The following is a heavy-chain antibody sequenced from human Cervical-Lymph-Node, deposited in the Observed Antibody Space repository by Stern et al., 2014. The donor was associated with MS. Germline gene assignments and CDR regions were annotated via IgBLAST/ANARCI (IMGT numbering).Heavy chain of an antibody. CDR1: GFSLSTSGVG. V-gene: IGHV2-5*02. CDR2: IYWDDEK. CDR3: AHSRIAVAGYYYYGMDV. D-gene: IGHD6-19*01. J-gene: IGHJ6*02. Sequence: QVTLKESGPTLVKPTQTLTLTCTFSGFSLSTSGVGVGWIRQPPGKALEWLELIYWDDEKRYSPPLKSRLTIPKDTSKNQVVLTMTNMDPVDTATYYCAHSRIAVAGYYYYGMDVWGQGTTVTVSS.